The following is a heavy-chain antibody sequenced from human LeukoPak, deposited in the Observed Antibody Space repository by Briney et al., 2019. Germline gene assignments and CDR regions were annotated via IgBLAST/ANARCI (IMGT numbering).Heavy chain of an antibody. CDR3: AKEKNIAAATLDY. D-gene: IGHD6-13*01. V-gene: IGHV3-30*02. Sequence: GGSLRLSCAASGFTFSSYGMSWVRQAPGKGLEWVAFIRYDGSNKYYTDSVKGRFTISRDNSKNTLYLQMNSLRAEDTAVYYCAKEKNIAAATLDYWGQGTLVTVSS. CDR1: GFTFSSYG. CDR2: IRYDGSNK. J-gene: IGHJ4*02.